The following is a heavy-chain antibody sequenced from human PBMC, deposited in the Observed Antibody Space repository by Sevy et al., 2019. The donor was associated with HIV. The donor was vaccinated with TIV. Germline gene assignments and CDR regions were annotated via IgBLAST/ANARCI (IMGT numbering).Heavy chain of an antibody. J-gene: IGHJ6*02. D-gene: IGHD6-6*01. CDR3: TRGLVDGMDV. Sequence: GGSLRLSCAASGFTFSGSAMHWVRQASGKGLEWVGRIRSKANSYATAYAAWVKVRFTISRDDSKNTAYLQMNSLKTEDTAVYYCTRGLVDGMDVWGQGTTVTVSS. V-gene: IGHV3-73*01. CDR2: IRSKANSYAT. CDR1: GFTFSGSA.